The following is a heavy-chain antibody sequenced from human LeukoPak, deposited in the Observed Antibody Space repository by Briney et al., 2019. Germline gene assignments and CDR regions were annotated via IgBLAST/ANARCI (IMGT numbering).Heavy chain of an antibody. J-gene: IGHJ4*02. CDR3: ASAEHNAWHNFKS. D-gene: IGHD1/OR15-1a*01. CDR2: ISNDGSQT. V-gene: IGHV3-30*04. CDR1: GFTLTTYS. Sequence: GGSLRLSCAASGFTLTTYSMHWVRQAPGKGVEWLSIISNDGSQTYYAESVRGRFTISRDTSQNTLYLQMRSLTTEDTAVYYCASAEHNAWHNFKSWGQGTLVTVSS.